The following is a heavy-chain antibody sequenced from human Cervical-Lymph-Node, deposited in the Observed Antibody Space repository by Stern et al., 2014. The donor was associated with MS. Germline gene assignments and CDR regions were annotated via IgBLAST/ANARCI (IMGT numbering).Heavy chain of an antibody. D-gene: IGHD3-10*01. V-gene: IGHV1-8*01. CDR1: GYTFTSYD. Sequence: MQLVESGAEVKKPGASVKVSCKASGYTFTSYDINWGRQATGQGLEWMGWMNPNSGNTGYAQKFQGRVTMTRNTSISTAYMELSSLRSEDTAVYYCARDCKLRRFGSRGWFDPWGQGTLVTVSS. J-gene: IGHJ5*02. CDR3: ARDCKLRRFGSRGWFDP. CDR2: MNPNSGNT.